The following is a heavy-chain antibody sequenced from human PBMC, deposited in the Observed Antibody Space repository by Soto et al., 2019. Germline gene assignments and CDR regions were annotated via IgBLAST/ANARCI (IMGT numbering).Heavy chain of an antibody. V-gene: IGHV1-2*04. CDR1: GYTFTGYY. CDR2: INPNSGGT. CDR3: ARAPLGYCSSTRCPKWLDS. J-gene: IGHJ5*01. Sequence: ASVKVSCKASGYTFTGYYMHWVRQAPGQGLEWMGWINPNSGGTNYAQRFQGWVTMTRDTSISTAYMELSRLRSDDTAVYFCARAPLGYCSSTRCPKWLDSWGQGTLVTVSS. D-gene: IGHD2-2*01.